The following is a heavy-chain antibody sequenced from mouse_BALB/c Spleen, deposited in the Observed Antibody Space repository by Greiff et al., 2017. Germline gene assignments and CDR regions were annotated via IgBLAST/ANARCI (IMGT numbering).Heavy chain of an antibody. CDR3: ACNSYFDY. V-gene: IGHV14-3*02. CDR1: GFNIKDTY. CDR2: IDPANGNT. D-gene: IGHD2-1*01. J-gene: IGHJ2*01. Sequence: VHVKQSGAELVKPGASVKLSCTASGFNIKDTYMHWVKQRPEQGLEWIGRIDPANGNTKYDPKFQGKATITADTSSNTAYLQLSSLTSEDTAVYYCACNSYFDYWGQGTTLTVSS.